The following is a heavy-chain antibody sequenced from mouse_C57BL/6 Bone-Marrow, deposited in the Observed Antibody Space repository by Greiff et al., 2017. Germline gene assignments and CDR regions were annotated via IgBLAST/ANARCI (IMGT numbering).Heavy chain of an antibody. D-gene: IGHD1-1*01. V-gene: IGHV14-1*01. CDR2: IDPEDGDT. CDR1: GFNIKDYY. J-gene: IGHJ1*03. CDR3: TISTVVYWYFVV. Sequence: VQLQQSGAELVRPGASVKLSCTASGFNIKDYYMHWVKQRPEQGLEWIGRIDPEDGDTEYAPEFQGKATMTADTSSNTAYLQLSSLTSEDTAVYYCTISTVVYWYFVVWGTGTPVTVSS.